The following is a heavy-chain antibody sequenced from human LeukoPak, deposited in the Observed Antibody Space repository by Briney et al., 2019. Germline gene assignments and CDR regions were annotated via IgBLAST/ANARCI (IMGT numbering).Heavy chain of an antibody. D-gene: IGHD3-3*01. CDR1: GYTFTGYY. J-gene: IGHJ4*02. CDR3: AITGRITIFGVVTAALDY. CDR2: INPNSGGT. V-gene: IGHV1-2*02. Sequence: ASVKVSCKASGYTFTGYYMHWVRQAPGQGLEWMGWINPNSGGTNYAQKFQGRVTMTRDTSISTAYMELSRLRSDDTAVYYCAITGRITIFGVVTAALDYWGQGTLVTISS.